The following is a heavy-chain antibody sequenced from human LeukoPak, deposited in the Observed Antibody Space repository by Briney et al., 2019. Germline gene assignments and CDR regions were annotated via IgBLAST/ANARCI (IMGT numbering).Heavy chain of an antibody. CDR1: GFTFSNYA. Sequence: QAGGSLRLSCAASGFTFSNYAMSWVRQAPGKGLEWVSAISGSGVNTYHADSVKGRFTISRDNSKNTLYLQMNSLRADDTAVYYCARGALRLGSPGDYWGQGILVTVSS. V-gene: IGHV3-23*01. J-gene: IGHJ4*02. D-gene: IGHD3-16*01. CDR3: ARGALRLGSPGDY. CDR2: ISGSGVNT.